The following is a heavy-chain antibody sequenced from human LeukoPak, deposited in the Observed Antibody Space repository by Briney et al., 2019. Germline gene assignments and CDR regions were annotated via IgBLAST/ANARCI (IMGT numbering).Heavy chain of an antibody. D-gene: IGHD3-3*01. J-gene: IGHJ3*02. CDR1: GGSISSYY. V-gene: IGHV4-59*01. CDR3: ARTTYDFWSGYYPLDAFDI. CDR2: IYYSGST. Sequence: SETLSLTCTVSGGSISSYYWSWIRQPPGKGLEWIGYIYYSGSTNYNPSLKSRVTISVDTSKNQFSLKLSSVTAADTAVYYCARTTYDFWSGYYPLDAFDIWGQGTMVTVSS.